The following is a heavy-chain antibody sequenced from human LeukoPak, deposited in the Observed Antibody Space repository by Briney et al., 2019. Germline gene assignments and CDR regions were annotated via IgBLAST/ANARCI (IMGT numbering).Heavy chain of an antibody. CDR2: LYYTGNT. CDR3: AREGAMVRGDAFGY. V-gene: IGHV4-39*07. D-gene: IGHD3-10*01. CDR1: GGSIRSSSYY. Sequence: PSETLSLTCTVSGGSIRSSSYYWGWIRQPPGKGLEWIGSLYYTGNTNYSPSLKSRASISVDTSKNQLSLKLTSVSAADTAVYYCAREGAMVRGDAFGYWGQGILVTISS. J-gene: IGHJ4*02.